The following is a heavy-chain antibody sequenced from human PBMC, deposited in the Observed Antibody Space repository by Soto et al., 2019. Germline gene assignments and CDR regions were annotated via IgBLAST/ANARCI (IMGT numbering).Heavy chain of an antibody. CDR3: ARALERLTGHMDV. Sequence: GGSLRLSCAASGFTFSSYSMNWVRQAPGKGLEWVSYISSSSSTIYYADSVKGRFTISRDNAKNSLYLQMNSLRAEDTAVYYCARALERLTGHMDVWGKGTTVTVSS. CDR1: GFTFSSYS. J-gene: IGHJ6*03. V-gene: IGHV3-48*01. CDR2: ISSSSSTI. D-gene: IGHD1-1*01.